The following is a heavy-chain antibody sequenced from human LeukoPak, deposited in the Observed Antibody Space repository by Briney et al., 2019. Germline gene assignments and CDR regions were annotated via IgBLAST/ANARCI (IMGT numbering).Heavy chain of an antibody. CDR1: GYTFTSYG. D-gene: IGHD3-10*01. CDR3: ARGGLMVRGVMGLVPFDY. CDR2: ISASNGNT. J-gene: IGHJ4*02. Sequence: SASLSCTASGYTFTSYGVSWVGQSPGQGGGCLGWISASNGNTNYAQKLQGRVTITTDTSASTAYMELRSLRSDDTAVYYCARGGLMVRGVMGLVPFDYWGQGTLVTVSS. V-gene: IGHV1-18*04.